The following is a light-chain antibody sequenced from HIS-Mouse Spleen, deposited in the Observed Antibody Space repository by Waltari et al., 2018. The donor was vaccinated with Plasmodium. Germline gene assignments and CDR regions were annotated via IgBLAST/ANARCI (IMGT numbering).Light chain of an antibody. CDR3: QQYGSSPYT. CDR2: GAS. CDR1: QSVSSCY. J-gene: IGKJ2*01. Sequence: EIVLTQSPGTLSLSPGERANLSCRASQSVSSCYLAWYQQKPCQAPRLLIYGASIRATGIPDRFSGSGSGTDFTLTISRLEPEDFAVYYCQQYGSSPYTFCQGTKLEIK. V-gene: IGKV3-20*01.